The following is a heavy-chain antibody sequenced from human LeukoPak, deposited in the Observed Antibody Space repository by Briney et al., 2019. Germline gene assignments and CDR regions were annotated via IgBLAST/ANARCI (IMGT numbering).Heavy chain of an antibody. CDR2: INHSGST. V-gene: IGHV4-34*01. CDR1: GGSFSGYY. J-gene: IGHJ4*02. CDR3: ARESWFGEPYPYYFDY. D-gene: IGHD3-10*01. Sequence: PSETLSLTCAVYGGSFSGYYWSWIRQPPGKGLEWIGEINHSGSTNYNPSLKSRVTISVDTSKNQFSLKLSSVTAADTAVYYCARESWFGEPYPYYFDYWGQGTLVTVSS.